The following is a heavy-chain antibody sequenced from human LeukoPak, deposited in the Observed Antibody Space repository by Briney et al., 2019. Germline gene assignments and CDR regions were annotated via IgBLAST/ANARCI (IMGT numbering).Heavy chain of an antibody. CDR1: GYSFTSYW. V-gene: IGHV5-51*01. J-gene: IGHJ4*02. Sequence: GESLKISCKVSGYSFTSYWIAWVRQMPGKGLELMGIIYPADSDTKYSPSFQDQVTISGDKSITTAYLQLNSLKATDTAMYYCARRAFDSSTYYYWSYFDYWGQGTLVTVSS. CDR3: ARRAFDSSTYYYWSYFDY. D-gene: IGHD3-22*01. CDR2: IYPADSDT.